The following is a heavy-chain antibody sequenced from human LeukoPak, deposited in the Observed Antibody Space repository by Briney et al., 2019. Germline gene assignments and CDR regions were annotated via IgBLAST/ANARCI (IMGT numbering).Heavy chain of an antibody. CDR3: AAGRLELSFDY. J-gene: IGHJ4*02. Sequence: ASVKDSCMASGYTFTGYYMHSLRQAPGQGLEWMGWINPNSGGTYYAQKVQGRVTMTRDTSISTAYMELSRVRADGTAVYCGAAGRLELSFDYWGQGTLVTGSS. CDR1: GYTFTGYY. D-gene: IGHD1-26*01. V-gene: IGHV1-2*02. CDR2: INPNSGGT.